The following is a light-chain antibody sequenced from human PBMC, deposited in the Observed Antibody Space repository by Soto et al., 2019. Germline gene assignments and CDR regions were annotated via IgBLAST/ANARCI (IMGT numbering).Light chain of an antibody. CDR3: QESYSTPAVS. CDR1: QNIDNY. J-gene: IGKJ4*01. Sequence: EIQMTQSPSSLSASLGDRVTITCRASQNIDNYLNWYQHKPGKAPKLLIYATSTLQSGVPARFSGSGSGTEFTLTISSLQAEDFATYFCQESYSTPAVSFGGGTKVDIK. V-gene: IGKV1-39*01. CDR2: ATS.